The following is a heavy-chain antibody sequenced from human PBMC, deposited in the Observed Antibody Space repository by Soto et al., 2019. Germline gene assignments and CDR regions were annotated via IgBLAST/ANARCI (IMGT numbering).Heavy chain of an antibody. J-gene: IGHJ4*02. D-gene: IGHD3-10*01. CDR3: ARDLTPSLTYYSGLGSLTSNDY. V-gene: IGHV1-3*01. Sequence: ASVKVSCKASGYTFTSYAIHWVRQAPGQRLEWMGWINAGNGNTKYSQKFQGRVTITRDTSATTAYMELSSLRSEDTAVYYCARDLTPSLTYYSGLGSLTSNDYWGLG. CDR1: GYTFTSYA. CDR2: INAGNGNT.